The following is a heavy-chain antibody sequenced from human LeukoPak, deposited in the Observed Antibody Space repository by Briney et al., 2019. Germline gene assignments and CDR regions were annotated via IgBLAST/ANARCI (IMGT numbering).Heavy chain of an antibody. D-gene: IGHD5-18*01. CDR2: INHGGST. CDR3: AGGGQLWLRY. Sequence: SETLSLTCAVYGGSFSGYYWSWIRQPPGKGLEWIGEINHGGSTNYNPSLKSRVTISVDTSKNQFSLKLSSVTAADTAVYYCAGGGQLWLRYWGQGTLVTVSS. J-gene: IGHJ4*02. CDR1: GGSFSGYY. V-gene: IGHV4-34*01.